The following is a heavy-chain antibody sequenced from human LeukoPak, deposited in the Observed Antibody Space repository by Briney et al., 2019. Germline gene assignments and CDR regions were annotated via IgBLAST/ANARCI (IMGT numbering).Heavy chain of an antibody. V-gene: IGHV4-59*08. CDR3: ARMGGYSGYATH. CDR2: IHYSGTT. Sequence: SETLSLTCTVSGGSISTYYWSWIRQPPGKGLEWIGYIHYSGTTNYNPSLKNRVTIPLDTSKNQFSLTLSSVTAADTAVYYCARMGGYSGYATHWGQGTLVTVSS. D-gene: IGHD5-12*01. J-gene: IGHJ4*02. CDR1: GGSISTYY.